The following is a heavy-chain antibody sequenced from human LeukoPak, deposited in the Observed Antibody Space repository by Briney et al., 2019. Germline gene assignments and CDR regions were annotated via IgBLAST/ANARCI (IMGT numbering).Heavy chain of an antibody. V-gene: IGHV4-34*01. Sequence: PSETLSLTCAVYGGSFSGYYWSWIRQPPGKGLEWIGEINHSGSTNYNPSLKSRVTISVDTSKNQFSLKLSSVTAADTAVYYCARGFRGRWPSGSYYGYWGQGTLVTVSS. D-gene: IGHD1-26*01. CDR2: INHSGST. J-gene: IGHJ4*02. CDR1: GGSFSGYY. CDR3: ARGFRGRWPSGSYYGY.